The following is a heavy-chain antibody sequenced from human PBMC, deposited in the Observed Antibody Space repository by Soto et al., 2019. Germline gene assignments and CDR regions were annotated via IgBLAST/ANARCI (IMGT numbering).Heavy chain of an antibody. Sequence: ASVKVSCKASGYTFTSYGISWVRQAPGQGLEWMGWISAYNGNTNYAQKLQGRVTMTTDTSTSTAYMELRSLRSDDTAVYYCARAEDIAAAGTWFDPWGQGTLVTVSS. CDR2: ISAYNGNT. CDR3: ARAEDIAAAGTWFDP. J-gene: IGHJ5*02. V-gene: IGHV1-18*01. D-gene: IGHD6-13*01. CDR1: GYTFTSYG.